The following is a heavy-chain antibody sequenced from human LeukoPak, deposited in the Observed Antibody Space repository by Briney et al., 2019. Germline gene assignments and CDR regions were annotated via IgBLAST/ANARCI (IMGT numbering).Heavy chain of an antibody. CDR1: GYTFTSYY. V-gene: IGHV1-46*01. CDR3: ARDVAAAGTGYNWFDP. D-gene: IGHD6-13*01. CDR2: INPSDGST. Sequence: ASVKVSCKASGYTFTSYYMHWVRQAPGQGLEWMGIINPSDGSTSYAQKFQGRVTMTRDTSTSTVYMELSSLRSEDTAVYYCARDVAAAGTGYNWFDPWGQGTLVTVSS. J-gene: IGHJ5*02.